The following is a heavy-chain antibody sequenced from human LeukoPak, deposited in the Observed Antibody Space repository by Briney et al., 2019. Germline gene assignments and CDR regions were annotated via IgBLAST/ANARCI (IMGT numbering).Heavy chain of an antibody. V-gene: IGHV4-39*07. Sequence: SETLSLTCTVSGVSISSTSNQWGWIRQPPGKGLEWIGSIYYSGNTHYNPSLKSRVTISVDTSKNQFSLKLSSVTAADTAVYYCARSSVAASPMGSYYYYMDVWGKGTTVTISS. J-gene: IGHJ6*03. CDR1: GVSISSTSNQ. CDR3: ARSSVAASPMGSYYYYMDV. CDR2: IYYSGNT. D-gene: IGHD6-19*01.